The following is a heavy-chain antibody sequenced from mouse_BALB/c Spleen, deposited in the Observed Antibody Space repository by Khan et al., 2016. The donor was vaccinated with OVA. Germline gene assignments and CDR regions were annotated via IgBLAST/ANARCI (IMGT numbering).Heavy chain of an antibody. D-gene: IGHD2-1*01. Sequence: EVELVESGGGLVKPGGSLKLSCAASGFTFSSYTMSWVRQTPEKRLEWVATISSGGNYTSYPDSVKGRFTISRDNAKNTLYLQMSSLKSEDTAMYFCTRDQDGNYPFAYWGQGTLVTVSA. V-gene: IGHV5-6-4*01. CDR2: ISSGGNYT. J-gene: IGHJ3*01. CDR3: TRDQDGNYPFAY. CDR1: GFTFSSYT.